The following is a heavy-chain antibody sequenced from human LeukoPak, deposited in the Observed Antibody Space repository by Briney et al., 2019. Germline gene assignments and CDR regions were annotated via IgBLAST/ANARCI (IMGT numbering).Heavy chain of an antibody. V-gene: IGHV3-21*01. Sequence: GGSLRLSCAASGFTFSSYSMNWVRQAPGKGLEWVSSISSSSSYIYYADSVKGRSIISRDNAKNSLYLQMNSLRAEDTAVYYCARDHDYGDSAFDYWGQGTLVTVSS. CDR3: ARDHDYGDSAFDY. CDR1: GFTFSSYS. D-gene: IGHD4-17*01. CDR2: ISSSSSYI. J-gene: IGHJ4*02.